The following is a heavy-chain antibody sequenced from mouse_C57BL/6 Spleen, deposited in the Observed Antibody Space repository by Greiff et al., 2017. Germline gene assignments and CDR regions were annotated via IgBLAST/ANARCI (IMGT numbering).Heavy chain of an antibody. Sequence: VKLQESGAELVKPGASVKMSCKASGYTFTTYPIEWMKQNHGKSLEWIGNFHPYNDDTKYNEKFKGKATLTLEKSSSTVYLELSRLISDDSAVYYCARGKNLLLRGFDYWGQGTTLTVSS. J-gene: IGHJ2*01. V-gene: IGHV1-47*01. CDR1: GYTFTTYP. D-gene: IGHD1-1*01. CDR3: ARGKNLLLRGFDY. CDR2: FHPYNDDT.